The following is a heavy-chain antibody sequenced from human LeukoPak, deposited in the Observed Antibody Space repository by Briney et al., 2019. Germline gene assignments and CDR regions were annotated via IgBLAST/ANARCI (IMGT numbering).Heavy chain of an antibody. D-gene: IGHD4-17*01. V-gene: IGHV4-31*03. J-gene: IGHJ4*02. Sequence: SETLSLTCTVSGGSISSGGYYWNWIRQHPEKGLEWIGYVYNSGSTYYNPSLKSRVTISVDTSKNQFSLKLSSVTAADTAVYYCARVSDDYGDFYFDYWGQGTLVTVSS. CDR2: VYNSGST. CDR3: ARVSDDYGDFYFDY. CDR1: GGSISSGGYY.